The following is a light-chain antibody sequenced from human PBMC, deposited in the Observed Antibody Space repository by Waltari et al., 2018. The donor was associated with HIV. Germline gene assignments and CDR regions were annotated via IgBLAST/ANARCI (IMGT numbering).Light chain of an antibody. Sequence: QSALTQPASVAGSPGQSITISCNGTSSDGGAYNFVSWYQQHPGKAPKLMIYDVSSRHAGVSDRFSGSKSGNTASLTISGLQAEDEADYYCGSYTSSSTLVFGGGTKLTVL. CDR3: GSYTSSSTLV. CDR2: DVS. J-gene: IGLJ3*02. V-gene: IGLV2-14*03. CDR1: SSDGGAYNF.